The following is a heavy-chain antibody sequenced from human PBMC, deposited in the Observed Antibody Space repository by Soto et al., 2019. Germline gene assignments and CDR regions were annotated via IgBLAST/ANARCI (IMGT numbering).Heavy chain of an antibody. J-gene: IGHJ3*02. Sequence: QVQLVESGGGVVQPGRSLRLSCAASGFTFSSYGMHWVRQAPGKGLEWVAVISYDGSNKYYADSVKGRFTISRDNSKNTLYLQMNSLRAEDTAVYYCAKPPRYGDYYFHAAFDIWGQMTMVTVSS. V-gene: IGHV3-30*18. CDR2: ISYDGSNK. D-gene: IGHD4-17*01. CDR1: GFTFSSYG. CDR3: AKPPRYGDYYFHAAFDI.